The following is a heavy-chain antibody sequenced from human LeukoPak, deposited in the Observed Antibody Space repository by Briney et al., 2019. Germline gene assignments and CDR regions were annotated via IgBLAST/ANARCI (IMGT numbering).Heavy chain of an antibody. D-gene: IGHD3-10*01. CDR2: INTNTGNP. J-gene: IGHJ5*02. Sequence: ASVKVSCKASGYTLTSYAMNWVRQAPGQGLEWMGWINTNTGNPTYAQGFTGRFVFSLDTSVSTAYLQISSLKAEDTAVYYCARASLWFTRGVFDPWGQGTLVTVSS. CDR1: GYTLTSYA. CDR3: ARASLWFTRGVFDP. V-gene: IGHV7-4-1*02.